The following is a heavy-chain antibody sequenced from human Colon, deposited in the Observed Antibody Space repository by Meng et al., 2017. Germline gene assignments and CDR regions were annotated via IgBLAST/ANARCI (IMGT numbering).Heavy chain of an antibody. D-gene: IGHD5-12*01. CDR1: VYTFTNNG. Sequence: VRVVQSGAELKQPGASVKVSSKASVYTFTNNGISWGRQVPGQGPEWMGWISAYNGDTKYEEKFQGRVTMTTDTSSSTAYMELRSLRSDDTAVYYCTRDSPLVASIYYLEYWGQGTLVTVSS. CDR3: TRDSPLVASIYYLEY. V-gene: IGHV1-18*01. J-gene: IGHJ4*02. CDR2: ISAYNGDT.